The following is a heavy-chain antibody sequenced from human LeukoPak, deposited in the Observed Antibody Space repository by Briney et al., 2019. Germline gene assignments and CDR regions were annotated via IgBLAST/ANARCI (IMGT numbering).Heavy chain of an antibody. V-gene: IGHV4-4*07. CDR1: GGSISSYY. CDR3: ARDVGRIALRSYYYYMDV. Sequence: SETLSLTCTVSGGSISSYYWSWIRQPAGKGLEWIGRIYTSGSTNYNPSLKSRVTMSVDTSKNQFFLKLSSVTAADTAVYYCARDVGRIALRSYYYYMDVWGKGTTVTVSS. D-gene: IGHD2-21*01. J-gene: IGHJ6*03. CDR2: IYTSGST.